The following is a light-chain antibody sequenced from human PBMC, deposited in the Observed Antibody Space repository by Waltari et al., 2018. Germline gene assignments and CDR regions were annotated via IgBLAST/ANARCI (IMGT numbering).Light chain of an antibody. J-gene: IGLJ3*02. V-gene: IGLV2-14*01. CDR3: SSYTSTWV. CDR2: DVS. CDR1: SSDFAVFNY. Sequence: QSALTQSASVSGSPGQSITISCTGTSSDFAVFNYVSWYQQHPGKAPQLMIYDVSKRPAAVANRFSGSKYGNTASLTISGLQAEDEADYYCSSYTSTWVFGGGTKLTVL.